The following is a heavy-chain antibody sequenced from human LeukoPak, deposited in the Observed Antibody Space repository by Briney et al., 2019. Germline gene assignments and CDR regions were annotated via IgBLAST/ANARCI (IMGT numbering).Heavy chain of an antibody. J-gene: IGHJ4*02. Sequence: QPGRSLRLSCAASGFTFSSYAMHWVRQAPGKGLEWVAVISYDGSNKYYADSVKGRFTISRDNSKNTLYLQMNSLRAEDTAVYYCARDRFSGSYTPPFDYWGQGTLVTVSS. CDR2: ISYDGSNK. V-gene: IGHV3-30-3*01. CDR3: ARDRFSGSYTPPFDY. D-gene: IGHD1-26*01. CDR1: GFTFSSYA.